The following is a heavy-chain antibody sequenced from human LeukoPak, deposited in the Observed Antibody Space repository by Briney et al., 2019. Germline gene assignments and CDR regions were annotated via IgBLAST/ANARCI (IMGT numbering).Heavy chain of an antibody. J-gene: IGHJ4*02. D-gene: IGHD6-13*01. V-gene: IGHV3-23*01. CDR2: ISGSGGST. CDR1: GFTFRSYA. CDR3: AKQGYSSSWYPYYFDY. Sequence: PGGSLRLSCAASGFTFRSYAMSWVRQAPGKGLEWVSAISGSGGSTYYADSVKGRFTISRDNSKNTLYLQMNSLRAEDTAVYYCAKQGYSSSWYPYYFDYWGQGTLVTVSS.